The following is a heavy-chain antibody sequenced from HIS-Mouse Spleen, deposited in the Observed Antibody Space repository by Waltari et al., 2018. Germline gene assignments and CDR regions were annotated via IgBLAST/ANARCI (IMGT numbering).Heavy chain of an antibody. V-gene: IGHV1-69*01. J-gene: IGHJ3*02. Sequence: QVQLVQSGAEVKKPGSSVKVSCKASGGTFSSYAISWVRQAPGQGLEWMGGIFPIFGTANNERKFQGRVTITADESTSTAYMELSSLRSEDTAVYYCARDRGRAQVLAAFDIWGQGTMVTVSS. CDR3: ARDRGRAQVLAAFDI. CDR2: IFPIFGTA. D-gene: IGHD3-10*01. CDR1: GGTFSSYA.